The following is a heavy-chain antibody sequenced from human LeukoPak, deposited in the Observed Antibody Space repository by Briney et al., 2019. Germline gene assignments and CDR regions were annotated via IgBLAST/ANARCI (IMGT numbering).Heavy chain of an antibody. D-gene: IGHD2-15*01. Sequence: KSSETLSLTCTVSGYSISSGYYWGWIRQPPGKGLEWIGSIYYSGSTYYNPSLKSRVTISVDTSKNQFSLKLSSVTAADTAVYYCARYPMVVAATGALYYYMDVWGKGTTVTVSS. CDR3: ARYPMVVAATGALYYYMDV. CDR1: GYSISSGYY. J-gene: IGHJ6*03. CDR2: IYYSGST. V-gene: IGHV4-38-2*02.